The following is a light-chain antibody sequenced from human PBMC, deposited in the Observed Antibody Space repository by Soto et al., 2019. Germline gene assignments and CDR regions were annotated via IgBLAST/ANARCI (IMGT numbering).Light chain of an antibody. Sequence: EIVLTQSPSTLSLSPGSRATLSCRAGQSVSSSYLAWYQQKPGQAPRLXIYGASTRATGIPARFSGSGSGTEFTLTISSLQSEDFAVYYCQQYNNWPPITFGQGTRLEIK. CDR2: GAS. CDR3: QQYNNWPPIT. J-gene: IGKJ5*01. V-gene: IGKV3-15*01. CDR1: QSVSSSY.